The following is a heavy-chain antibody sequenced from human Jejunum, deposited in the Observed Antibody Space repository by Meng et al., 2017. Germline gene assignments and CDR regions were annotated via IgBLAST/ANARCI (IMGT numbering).Heavy chain of an antibody. V-gene: IGHV4-39*07. CDR1: GGSISNAGYY. CDR2: IFYSGTT. D-gene: IGHD6-13*01. Sequence: HLQLRGSGPGRGEPPEPLSSPCAVSGGSISNAGYYWGWIGQSPGKGLEWIGSIFYSGTTYYNPSLKSRVTISIDTSKNQFSLKMNSVTAADTAVYYCARDTAGFGPWGQGTLVTVSS. CDR3: ARDTAGFGP. J-gene: IGHJ5*02.